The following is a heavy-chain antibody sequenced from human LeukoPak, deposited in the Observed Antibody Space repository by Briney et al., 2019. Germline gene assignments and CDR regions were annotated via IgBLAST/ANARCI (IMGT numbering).Heavy chain of an antibody. CDR3: ARSRAVAGFVTGRYFDY. V-gene: IGHV1-46*01. J-gene: IGHJ4*02. Sequence: ASVKVSCKASGYTFTSYYMHWVRQAPGQGLEWMGIINPSGGSTSYAQRFQGRVTMTRDTSTSTVYMELSSLRSEDTAVYYCARSRAVAGFVTGRYFDYWGQGTLVTVSS. D-gene: IGHD6-19*01. CDR1: GYTFTSYY. CDR2: INPSGGST.